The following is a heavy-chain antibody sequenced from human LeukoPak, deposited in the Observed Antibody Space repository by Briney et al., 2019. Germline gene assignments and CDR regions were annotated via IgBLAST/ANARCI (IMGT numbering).Heavy chain of an antibody. CDR1: GYSFTSYW. D-gene: IGHD3-3*01. Sequence: GESLKISCKGSGYSFTSYWIGWVRQMPGKGLEWMGIIYPGDSDTRYSPSFQGQVTISADKSSSTAYLQWSSLKASDTAMYYCARGPKYDSWSGYPYYFDYWGQGTLVTVSS. CDR3: ARGPKYDSWSGYPYYFDY. CDR2: IYPGDSDT. V-gene: IGHV5-51*01. J-gene: IGHJ4*02.